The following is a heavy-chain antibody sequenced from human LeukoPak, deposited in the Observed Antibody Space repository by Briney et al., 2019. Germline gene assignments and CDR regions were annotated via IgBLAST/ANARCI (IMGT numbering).Heavy chain of an antibody. D-gene: IGHD5-12*01. J-gene: IGHJ4*02. Sequence: SETLSLTCTVSGGSISSYDWSWIRQPAGKGLEWIGRIYTSGSPNYNPSLKSRVTMSVDTSKNQFSLKLSSVTAADTAVYYCARLSGYDWESSYDYWGQGTLVTVSS. V-gene: IGHV4-4*07. CDR3: ARLSGYDWESSYDY. CDR2: IYTSGSP. CDR1: GGSISSYD.